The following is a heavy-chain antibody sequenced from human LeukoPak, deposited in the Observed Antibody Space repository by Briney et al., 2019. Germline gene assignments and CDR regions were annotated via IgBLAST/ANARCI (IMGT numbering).Heavy chain of an antibody. D-gene: IGHD4/OR15-4a*01. V-gene: IGHV3-23*01. CDR3: ARDTSFNYGAHAMDV. CDR1: GFTFDNYA. J-gene: IGHJ6*02. Sequence: GGSLRLSCAASGFTFDNYAMNWVRKAPGKGLEWVLGISGSGAYTYYADPVKGRFAISIDNSQNTLYLQLNSLRAEDTAIYYCARDTSFNYGAHAMDVWGQGTTVTVSS. CDR2: ISGSGAYT.